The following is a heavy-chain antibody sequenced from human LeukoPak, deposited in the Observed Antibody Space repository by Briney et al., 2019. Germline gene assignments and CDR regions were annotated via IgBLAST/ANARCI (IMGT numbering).Heavy chain of an antibody. D-gene: IGHD3-22*01. CDR3: ARHVVAVGFDY. V-gene: IGHV3-21*01. Sequence: GGSLRLSCAASGFTFSSYSMNWVRQAPGKGLEWVSSITSSSSYIYYADSVKGRYTISRDNAKNSLYLQMNSLRAEDTAVYYCARHVVAVGFDYWGQGTLVTVSS. J-gene: IGHJ4*02. CDR2: ITSSSSYI. CDR1: GFTFSSYS.